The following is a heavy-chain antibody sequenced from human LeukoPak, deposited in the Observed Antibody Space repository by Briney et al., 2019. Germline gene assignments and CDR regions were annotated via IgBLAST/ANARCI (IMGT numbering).Heavy chain of an antibody. D-gene: IGHD6-13*01. Sequence: SETLSLTCTVSGGSISSYYWGWIRQPPGKGLEWIGYIYYSGSTNYNPSLKSRVTISVDTSKNQFSLKLSSVTAADTAVYYCARGGYSSSWYEKGWFDPWGQGTLVTVSS. CDR1: GGSISSYY. J-gene: IGHJ5*02. CDR3: ARGGYSSSWYEKGWFDP. CDR2: IYYSGST. V-gene: IGHV4-59*01.